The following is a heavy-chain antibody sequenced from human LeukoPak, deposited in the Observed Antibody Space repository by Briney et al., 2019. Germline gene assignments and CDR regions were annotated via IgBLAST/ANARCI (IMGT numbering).Heavy chain of an antibody. J-gene: IGHJ4*02. CDR3: ARQTPSSGYY. D-gene: IGHD3-22*01. Sequence: SETLSLTCAVSGNSISSGYYWGWIRQPPGKGLEWIGSIYHSGSTYYNPSLKSRVTISVDTSKNQFSLKLSSVTAADTAVYYCARQTPSSGYYWGQGTLVTVSS. V-gene: IGHV4-38-2*01. CDR1: GNSISSGYY. CDR2: IYHSGST.